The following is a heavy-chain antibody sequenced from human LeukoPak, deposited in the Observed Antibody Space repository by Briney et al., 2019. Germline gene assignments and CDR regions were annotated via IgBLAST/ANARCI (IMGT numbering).Heavy chain of an antibody. J-gene: IGHJ3*02. CDR3: ATLDALRCSGGSCYSHAFDI. Sequence: GGSLRLSCAASGFTFSSYAMHWVRQAPGKGLEYVSAISSNGYITYYANSVRGRFTISRDNSKNTLYLQMGSLRAEDMAVYYCATLDALRCSGGSCYSHAFDIWGQGTMVTVSS. V-gene: IGHV3-64*01. CDR2: ISSNGYIT. CDR1: GFTFSSYA. D-gene: IGHD2-15*01.